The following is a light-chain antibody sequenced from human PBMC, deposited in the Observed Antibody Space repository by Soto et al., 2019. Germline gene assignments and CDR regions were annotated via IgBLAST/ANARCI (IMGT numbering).Light chain of an antibody. CDR2: DAS. CDR3: QQYDNYPLT. CDR1: QSVRSW. Sequence: DIQMTQSPSTLSASVRDRVTITCRASQSVRSWLAWYQQKPGRAPKFLIYDASSLESGVPSRFSGSGSGTEFTLTISNLQPDDFETYYCQQYDNYPLTLGGGTKVDIK. V-gene: IGKV1-5*01. J-gene: IGKJ4*01.